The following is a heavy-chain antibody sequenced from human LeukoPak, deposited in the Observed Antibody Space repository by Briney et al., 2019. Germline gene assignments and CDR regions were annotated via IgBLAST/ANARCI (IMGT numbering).Heavy chain of an antibody. J-gene: IGHJ4*02. CDR3: ARGAAVAVQLKGYFDY. Sequence: GGSLILSCAASGFTFSSYPRPWVRQAPGKGLEWVAVISYDGSNKYYAHSVKGRFPISRDNSKNTLYLQMNSLRAEDTAVYYCARGAAVAVQLKGYFDYWGQGTLVTVSS. D-gene: IGHD6-19*01. V-gene: IGHV3-30*04. CDR1: GFTFSSYP. CDR2: ISYDGSNK.